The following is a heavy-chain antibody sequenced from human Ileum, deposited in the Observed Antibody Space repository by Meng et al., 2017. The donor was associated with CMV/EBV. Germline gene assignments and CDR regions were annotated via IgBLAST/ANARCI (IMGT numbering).Heavy chain of an antibody. Sequence: GESLKISCAGSGFTFSSYSMTWVRQAPGKGLEWVSFIGSNSSSIYYAESLKGRFIISRDNAKNSLYLQMNGLRAEDTAVYYCARAYDYVWGNYYYYYGMDVWGQGTTVTVSS. CDR1: GFTFSSYS. CDR3: ARAYDYVWGNYYYYYGMDV. J-gene: IGHJ6*02. V-gene: IGHV3-21*06. D-gene: IGHD3-16*01. CDR2: IGSNSSSI.